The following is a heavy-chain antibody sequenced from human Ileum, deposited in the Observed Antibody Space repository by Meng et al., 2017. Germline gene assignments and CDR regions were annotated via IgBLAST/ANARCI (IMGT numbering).Heavy chain of an antibody. J-gene: IGHJ4*02. CDR2: TYYSGTT. V-gene: IGHV4-59*08. D-gene: IGHD2-2*02. Sequence: QVQLQVSGPGLVKPSETLSLTRTVSGGSISGSYWSWIRQFPGKGLEWIGYTYYSGTTNYNPSLRGRVTMSVDTSRAQFSLKLTSVTAADTAIYYCARGKAIPDFWGQGTLVTVSS. CDR1: GGSISGSY. CDR3: ARGKAIPDF.